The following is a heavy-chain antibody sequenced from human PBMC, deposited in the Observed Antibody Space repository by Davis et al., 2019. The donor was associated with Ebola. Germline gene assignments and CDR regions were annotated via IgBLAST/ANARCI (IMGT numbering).Heavy chain of an antibody. CDR3: ARLWLQTDYYYYGMDV. CDR2: IDPSDSYT. Sequence: GESLKISCKGSGYSFTSYWISWVRQMPGKGLEWMGRIDPSDSYTNYSPSFQGHVTISADKSISTAYLQWSSLKASDTAMYYCARLWLQTDYYYYGMDVWGQGTTVTVSS. CDR1: GYSFTSYW. J-gene: IGHJ6*02. D-gene: IGHD5-24*01. V-gene: IGHV5-10-1*01.